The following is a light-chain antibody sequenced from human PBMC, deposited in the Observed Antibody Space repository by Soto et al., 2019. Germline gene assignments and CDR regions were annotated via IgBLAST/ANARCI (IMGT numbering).Light chain of an antibody. CDR1: QTIYSN. V-gene: IGKV3-15*01. J-gene: IGKJ5*01. CDR2: RAS. Sequence: MRQSPSTLSVYPGERATLSCRAGQTIYSNVAWYQQRSGQAPRLLIYRASTRATGVPARFSGSGSGTEFTLTIDRLEPEDFAMYYCQQHGSSPITFGQGTLLEIK. CDR3: QQHGSSPIT.